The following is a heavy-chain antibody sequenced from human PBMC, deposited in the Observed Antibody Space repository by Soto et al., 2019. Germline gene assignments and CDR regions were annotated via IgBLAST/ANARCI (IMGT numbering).Heavy chain of an antibody. V-gene: IGHV1-69*13. CDR2: IIPIFGTA. J-gene: IGHJ3*02. CDR1: GGGFGSYA. D-gene: IGHD4-17*01. CDR3: AREHYGDGHNAFDI. Sequence: VKASWKASGGGFGSYAISWVRQAPGQGLEWMGGIIPIFGTANYAQKFQGRVTITADESTSTAYMELSSLRSEDTAVYYWAREHYGDGHNAFDIWGEGTMVTV.